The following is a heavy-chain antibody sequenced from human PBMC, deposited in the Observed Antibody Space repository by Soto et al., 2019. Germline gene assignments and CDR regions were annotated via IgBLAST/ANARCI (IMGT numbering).Heavy chain of an antibody. CDR2: IRSTSSTI. CDR1: GFTFSSCS. V-gene: IGHV3-48*02. Sequence: EVQLVESGGGLVQLGGSLRLSCAASGFTFSSCSRNWVRQAPGKGLEWLSYIRSTSSTIYYADSVKGRFTISRDNAKNSLYLQMTSLRDEDPAVYYCASWPDAADYWGQGTLVTVSS. J-gene: IGHJ4*02. CDR3: ASWPDAADY. D-gene: IGHD6-25*01.